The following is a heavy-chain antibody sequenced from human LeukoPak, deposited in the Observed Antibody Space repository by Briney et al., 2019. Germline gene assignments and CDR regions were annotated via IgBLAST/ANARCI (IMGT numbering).Heavy chain of an antibody. V-gene: IGHV3-30*02. Sequence: PGGSLRLSCAASGFTFSNYGMHWVRQAPGKGLEWLAFMRYDGSNTHYADSVKGRFTISRDNSKNTLFLQMNSLRSEDTALYHCANGPHYNILTGFYKVRSHLDYWGQGTLVTVSS. CDR1: GFTFSNYG. CDR2: MRYDGSNT. J-gene: IGHJ4*02. CDR3: ANGPHYNILTGFYKVRSHLDY. D-gene: IGHD3-9*01.